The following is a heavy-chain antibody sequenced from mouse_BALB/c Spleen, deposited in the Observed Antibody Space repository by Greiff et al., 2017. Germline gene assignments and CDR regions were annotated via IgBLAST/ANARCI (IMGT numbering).Heavy chain of an antibody. V-gene: IGHV1-69*02. D-gene: IGHD1-1*01. CDR1: GYTFTSYW. J-gene: IGHJ1*01. CDR2: IYPSDSYT. CDR3: TREGGSSYTYFDV. Sequence: QVQLQQPGAELVRPGASVKLSCKASGYTFTSYWINWVKQRPGQGLEWIGNIYPSDSYTNYNQKFKDKATLTVDKSSSTAYMQLSSPTSEDSAVYYCTREGGSSYTYFDVWGAGTTVTVSS.